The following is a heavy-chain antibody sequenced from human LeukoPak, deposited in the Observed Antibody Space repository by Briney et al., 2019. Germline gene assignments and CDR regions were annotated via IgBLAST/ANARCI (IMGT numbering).Heavy chain of an antibody. J-gene: IGHJ4*02. CDR2: IRYDGSNK. V-gene: IGHV3-30*02. CDR1: GFTFSSYG. Sequence: GGSLRLSCAACGFTFSSYGMHWVRQAPGKGLEWVAFIRYDGSNKYYADSVKGRFTISRDNSKNTLYLQMNSLRAEDTAVYYCAKDQTRGGVGITMIVVAVDYWGQGTLVTVSS. CDR3: AKDQTRGGVGITMIVVAVDY. D-gene: IGHD3-22*01.